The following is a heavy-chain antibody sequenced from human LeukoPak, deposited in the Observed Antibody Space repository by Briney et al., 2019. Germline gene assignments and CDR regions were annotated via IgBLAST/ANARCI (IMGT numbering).Heavy chain of an antibody. V-gene: IGHV3-9*01. CDR3: ADGYNSN. D-gene: IGHD5-24*01. J-gene: IGHJ4*02. CDR1: GFTFDDYA. CDR2: ISWNSGSI. Sequence: PGGSLRLSCAASGFTFDDYAMHWVRQAPGKGLEWVSGISWNSGSIGYADSVKGRFTISRDNAKNSLYLQMNSLRAEDTAVYYCADGYNSNWGQGTLVTVSS.